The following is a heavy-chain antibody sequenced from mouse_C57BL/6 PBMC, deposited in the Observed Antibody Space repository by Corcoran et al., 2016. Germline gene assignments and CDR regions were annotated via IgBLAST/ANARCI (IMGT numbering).Heavy chain of an antibody. D-gene: IGHD3-2*02. Sequence: QIQLVQSGPELKKPGETVKISCKASGYTFTTYGMSWVKQAPGKGLKWMGWINTYSGVPTYADDFKGRFAFSLETSASTAYLQINNLKNEDTATYFCARGAQATPYYFDYWGQGTTLTVSS. V-gene: IGHV9-3*01. CDR2: INTYSGVP. J-gene: IGHJ2*01. CDR1: GYTFTTYG. CDR3: ARGAQATPYYFDY.